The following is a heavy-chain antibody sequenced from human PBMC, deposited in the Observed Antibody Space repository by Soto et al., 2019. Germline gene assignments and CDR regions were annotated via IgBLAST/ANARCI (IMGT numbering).Heavy chain of an antibody. J-gene: IGHJ2*01. CDR2: IIPIFGTA. Sequence: QVQLVQSGAEVKKPGSSVKVSCKAAGGTFSSYAISWVRQAPGQGLEWMGGIIPIFGTANYAQKFQGRVTITADESTSTAYMELSSLRSEDTAVYYCARSRLPGYDRSGWYWYFDLWGRGTLVTVSS. CDR3: ARSRLPGYDRSGWYWYFDL. CDR1: GGTFSSYA. D-gene: IGHD3-22*01. V-gene: IGHV1-69*01.